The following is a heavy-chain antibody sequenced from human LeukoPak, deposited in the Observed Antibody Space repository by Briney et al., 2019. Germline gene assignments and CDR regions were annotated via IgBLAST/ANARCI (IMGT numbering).Heavy chain of an antibody. J-gene: IGHJ4*02. CDR3: ARLDCGGDCYVDY. CDR2: IYYSGPL. CDR1: RASSTSNY. D-gene: IGHD2-21*02. Sequence: PETPSLTSTVSRASSTSNYWSCTREPPGKGVGGSGYIYYSGPLTYTPSLERRVTMSVDMSKTQFSLRLNSVTATDTAVYYCARLDCGGDCYVDYWGQGTLVTVSS. V-gene: IGHV4-59*08.